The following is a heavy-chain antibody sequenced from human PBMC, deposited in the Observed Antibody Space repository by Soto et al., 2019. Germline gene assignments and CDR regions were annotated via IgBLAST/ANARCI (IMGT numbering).Heavy chain of an antibody. CDR2: IYPGDSDT. D-gene: IGHD3-3*01. J-gene: IGHJ4*02. CDR1: GYSFTSYW. Sequence: RGESLKISCKGSGYSFTSYWIGWVRQMPGKGLEWMGIIYPGDSDTRYSPSFQGQVTISADKSISTAYLQWSSLKASDTAMYYCARHSLLRFLETPEALDYWGQGTLVTVSS. V-gene: IGHV5-51*01. CDR3: ARHSLLRFLETPEALDY.